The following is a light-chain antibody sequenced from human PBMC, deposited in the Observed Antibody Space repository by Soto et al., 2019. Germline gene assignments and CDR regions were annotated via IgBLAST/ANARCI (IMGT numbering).Light chain of an antibody. CDR3: QQTYSTPQP. CDR2: IAS. CDR1: QSISRH. Sequence: DIQVTQSPSSLSASVGGRVTITCRASQSISRHLNWYQQKPGKAPKLLINIASSLQSGVPSRFSGSGSGTDCTLTISNVQPEDVATYYCQQTYSTPQPFGQGTRLEIK. J-gene: IGKJ5*01. V-gene: IGKV1-39*01.